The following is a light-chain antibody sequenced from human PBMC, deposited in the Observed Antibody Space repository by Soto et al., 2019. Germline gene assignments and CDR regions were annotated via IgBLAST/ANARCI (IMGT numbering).Light chain of an antibody. Sequence: ENVLTQSPATLSLSPGEGATLSCRASQSINTYLAWYQQKPGQAPRLLIYDASKRATGIPARFSGSGSGTNFTLTISSLEPEDFAVYYCQQSRSWQVTFGQGTRLEIK. V-gene: IGKV3D-11*02. CDR2: DAS. CDR1: QSINTY. CDR3: QQSRSWQVT. J-gene: IGKJ5*01.